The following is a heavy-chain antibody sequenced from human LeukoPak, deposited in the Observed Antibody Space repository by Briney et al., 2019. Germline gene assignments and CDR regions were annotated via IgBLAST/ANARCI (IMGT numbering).Heavy chain of an antibody. V-gene: IGHV4-34*01. Sequence: SETLSLTCAVYGGSFSGYYWSWIRQPPGKGLDWIGSIHYSKITFYNPSLKSRVTMSLDTSKNRFSLNLNSVTAADTAVYYCARAVGTTTGLFDHWGQGALVTVSS. CDR1: GGSFSGYY. J-gene: IGHJ4*02. CDR2: IHYSKIT. CDR3: ARAVGTTTGLFDH. D-gene: IGHD1-26*01.